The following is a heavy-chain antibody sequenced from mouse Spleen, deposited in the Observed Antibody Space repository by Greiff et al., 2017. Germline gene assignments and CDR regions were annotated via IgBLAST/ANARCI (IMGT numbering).Heavy chain of an antibody. CDR3: ARRGANGNFAMDY. CDR2: ISSGGSYT. D-gene: IGHD2-1*01. CDR1: GFTFSSYG. V-gene: IGHV5-6*02. Sequence: EVNVVESGGDLVKPGGSLKLSCAASGFTFSSYGMSWVRQTPDKRLEWVATISSGGSYTYYPDSVKGRFTISRDNAKNTLYLQMSSLKSEDTAMYYCARRGANGNFAMDYWGQGTSVTVSS. J-gene: IGHJ4*01.